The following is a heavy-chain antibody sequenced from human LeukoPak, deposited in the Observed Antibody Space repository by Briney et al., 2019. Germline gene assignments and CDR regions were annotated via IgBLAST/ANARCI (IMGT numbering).Heavy chain of an antibody. Sequence: GESLKISCKGSGYSFTSYWIGWVRQMPGKGLEWMGIIYPGDSDTRYSPSFQGQVTISADKSISTAYLQWSSLKASDTAMYYCARLYSNYEGGYYYMDVWGRGTTVTVSS. CDR3: ARLYSNYEGGYYYMDV. CDR1: GYSFTSYW. J-gene: IGHJ6*03. D-gene: IGHD4-11*01. CDR2: IYPGDSDT. V-gene: IGHV5-51*01.